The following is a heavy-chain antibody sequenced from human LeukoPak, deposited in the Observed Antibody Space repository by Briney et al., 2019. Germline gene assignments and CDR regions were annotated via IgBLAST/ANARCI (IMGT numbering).Heavy chain of an antibody. Sequence: ASVKVSCKASGYIFTRHDINWVRQAHGQGLEWMGRIGAYNGNTNYAQKLQGRVTMTTDTSTGTAYMDLRSLRSDDTAVYFCARVGYGGDYFDYWGQGTLVTVSS. D-gene: IGHD4-23*01. V-gene: IGHV1-18*01. CDR2: IGAYNGNT. CDR1: GYIFTRHD. CDR3: ARVGYGGDYFDY. J-gene: IGHJ4*02.